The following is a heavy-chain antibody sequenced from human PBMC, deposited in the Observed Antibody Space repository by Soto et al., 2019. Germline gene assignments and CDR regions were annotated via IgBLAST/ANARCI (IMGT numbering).Heavy chain of an antibody. CDR1: GGSINTFY. CDR2: IFSSGST. CDR3: ARGTVVDTVPFDY. D-gene: IGHD2-8*02. J-gene: IGHJ4*02. Sequence: PSETLSLTCTVSGGSINTFYWSWVRQPAGKGLEWIGRIFSSGSTYYNPSLKSRVTISVDTSKNQFSLKLSSVNAADTAVYYCARGTVVDTVPFDYWGQGALVTVSS. V-gene: IGHV4-4*07.